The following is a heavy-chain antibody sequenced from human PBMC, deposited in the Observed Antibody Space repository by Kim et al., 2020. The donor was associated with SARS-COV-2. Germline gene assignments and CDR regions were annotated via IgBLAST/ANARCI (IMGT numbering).Heavy chain of an antibody. Sequence: SETLSLTCTVSGASVSSNPYYWNWIRQPPGKALEWIGYIYYTGITSHSPSLKSRVTIAMDTSKNQFSLNLDSVTAADTAVYYCARDYFGSGNYDPRLDYWGQGTLVTVSS. V-gene: IGHV4-61*01. J-gene: IGHJ4*02. CDR3: ARDYFGSGNYDPRLDY. D-gene: IGHD3-10*01. CDR1: GASVSSNPYY. CDR2: IYYTGIT.